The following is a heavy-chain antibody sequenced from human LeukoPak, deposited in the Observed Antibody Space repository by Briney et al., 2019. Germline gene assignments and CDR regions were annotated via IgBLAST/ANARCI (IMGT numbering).Heavy chain of an antibody. CDR2: ISAGNGNT. D-gene: IGHD6-19*01. CDR3: ARDADSGWHFYFDY. Sequence: ASVKVSCKAAGYTFSNYAIHWVGQAPGQRLEWMGWISAGNGNTKYLQKFQGRVTITKDTSASTDYMELSSLTSEDAAVYVCARDADSGWHFYFDYWGQGTLVTVSS. J-gene: IGHJ4*02. V-gene: IGHV1-3*01. CDR1: GYTFSNYA.